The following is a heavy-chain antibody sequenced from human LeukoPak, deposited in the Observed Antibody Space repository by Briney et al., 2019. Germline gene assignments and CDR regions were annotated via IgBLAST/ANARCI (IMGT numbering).Heavy chain of an antibody. Sequence: ASVKVSCKASGYTFTSYYMRWVRQAPGQGLEWMGIINPSGGSTSYAQKFQGRVTMTRDTSTSTVYMELSSLRSEDTAVYYCARDLQMNYYDSSGYYYHNAFDIWGQGTMVTVSS. CDR1: GYTFTSYY. CDR2: INPSGGST. J-gene: IGHJ3*02. CDR3: ARDLQMNYYDSSGYYYHNAFDI. V-gene: IGHV1-46*01. D-gene: IGHD3-22*01.